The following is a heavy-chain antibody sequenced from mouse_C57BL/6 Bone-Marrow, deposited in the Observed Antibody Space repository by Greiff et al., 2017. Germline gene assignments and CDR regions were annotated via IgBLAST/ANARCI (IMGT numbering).Heavy chain of an antibody. CDR1: GYTFTEYT. Sequence: QVQLQQSGAELVKPGASVKLSCKASGYTFTEYTIHWVKQRSGQGLEWIGWFYPGGGSIKYNAKFKDKATLTADKSSSTVYMELSRLTSEDSAVYTGARHEGAAQATDGFAYWGQGTLVTVSA. D-gene: IGHD3-2*02. V-gene: IGHV1-62-2*01. CDR2: FYPGGGSI. J-gene: IGHJ3*01. CDR3: ARHEGAAQATDGFAY.